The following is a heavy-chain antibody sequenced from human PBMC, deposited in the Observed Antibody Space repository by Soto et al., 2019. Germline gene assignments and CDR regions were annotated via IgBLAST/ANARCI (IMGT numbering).Heavy chain of an antibody. D-gene: IGHD2-2*01. CDR1: GASISGNY. V-gene: IGHV4-59*01. CDR3: AKDRTRIGGGSRLYYCGMDV. CDR2: VDDSGST. Sequence: QVQLQESGPGLVKPSGTLSLTCAVSGASISGNYWSWIRQPPGKGLEWIGFVDDSGSTNYNPSLTSRVILSVETSKNQLSLKLRSVTAADTAVYYCAKDRTRIGGGSRLYYCGMDVWGQGTTVTVSS. J-gene: IGHJ6*02.